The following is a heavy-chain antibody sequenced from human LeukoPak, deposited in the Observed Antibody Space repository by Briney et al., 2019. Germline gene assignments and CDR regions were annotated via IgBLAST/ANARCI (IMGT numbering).Heavy chain of an antibody. CDR3: ARGSDTFGAVLGY. Sequence: GGSLRLSCAASGFTFSSYAMSWVRQAPGKGLEWVSAISGSGGSTYYADSVKGRFTISRDNSKNTLYLQMNSLRAEDTAIYYCARGSDTFGAVLGYWGQGTLVTVSS. V-gene: IGHV3-23*01. CDR2: ISGSGGST. D-gene: IGHD3-16*01. J-gene: IGHJ4*02. CDR1: GFTFSSYA.